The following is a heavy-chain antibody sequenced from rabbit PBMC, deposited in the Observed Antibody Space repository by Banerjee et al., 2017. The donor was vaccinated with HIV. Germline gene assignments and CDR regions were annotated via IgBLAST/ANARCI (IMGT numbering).Heavy chain of an antibody. V-gene: IGHV1S45*01. D-gene: IGHD8-1*01. CDR2: IYAGSDST. J-gene: IGHJ4*01. CDR3: ARPTNTGSSYYPFDL. Sequence: QEQLEESGGDLVKPEGSLTLTCTASGFTLSSNYWICWVRQAPGKGLEWIGCIYAGSDSTCYASWAKGRFTISKTSSTTVTLQMTSLTAADTATYFCARPTNTGSSYYPFDLWGQGTLVTVS. CDR1: GFTLSSNYW.